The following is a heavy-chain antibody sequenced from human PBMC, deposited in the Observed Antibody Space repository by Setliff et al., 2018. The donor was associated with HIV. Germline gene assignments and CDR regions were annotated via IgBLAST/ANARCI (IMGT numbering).Heavy chain of an antibody. CDR3: NMGHYRKSSE. Sequence: GGTLRLSCAASGFSFSEFWMNWVRQAPGKGLEWVANIKADEGEKYYVDSVKGRFTISRDNTKNSLFLQMDRLRVEDTAVYYCNMGHYRKSSEWGRGTLVTVSS. V-gene: IGHV3-7*03. CDR1: GFSFSEFW. D-gene: IGHD3-10*01. CDR2: IKADEGEK. J-gene: IGHJ4*02.